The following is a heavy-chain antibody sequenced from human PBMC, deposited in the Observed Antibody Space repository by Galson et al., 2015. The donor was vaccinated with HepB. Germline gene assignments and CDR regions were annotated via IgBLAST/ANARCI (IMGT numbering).Heavy chain of an antibody. CDR1: HGSISSSSYF. CDR2: VCYSGTS. D-gene: IGHD5-18*01. Sequence: TVSHGSISSSSYFWVWFRQPPGKGLEWIGSVCYSGTSYFKSSLKSRVIISVDTPKNQFSLKLSSVTAADTALYYCARQPFGGFDTVLVTAHIDLWGRGTLVTVSS. CDR3: ARQPFGGFDTVLVTAHIDL. V-gene: IGHV4-39*01. J-gene: IGHJ2*01.